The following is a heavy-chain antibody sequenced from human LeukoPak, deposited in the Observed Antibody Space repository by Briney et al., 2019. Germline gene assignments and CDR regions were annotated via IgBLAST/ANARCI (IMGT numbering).Heavy chain of an antibody. V-gene: IGHV4-34*01. CDR2: INHSGST. D-gene: IGHD3-10*01. Sequence: SETLSLTCVVYGGSFSGYYWSWIRQPPGKGLEWIGEINHSGSTNYNPSLKSRVTISVDTSKNQFSLKLSSVTAADTAVYYCARDTILSGSPLDYWGQGTLVTVSS. CDR1: GGSFSGYY. J-gene: IGHJ4*02. CDR3: ARDTILSGSPLDY.